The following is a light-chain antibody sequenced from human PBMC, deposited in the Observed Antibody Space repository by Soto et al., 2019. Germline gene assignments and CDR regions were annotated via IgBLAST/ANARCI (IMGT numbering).Light chain of an antibody. CDR2: GAS. J-gene: IGKJ1*01. CDR1: QSVSSSY. CDR3: QQHGSSSWT. V-gene: IGKV3-20*01. Sequence: EIVLTQSPATLSLSPGERAALSCRASQSVSSSYLAWYQQKPGQAPRLLIYGASNRATGIPDRFSGSGSGTDFTLTISRLEPEDFAVYYCQQHGSSSWTFGQGTKVDIK.